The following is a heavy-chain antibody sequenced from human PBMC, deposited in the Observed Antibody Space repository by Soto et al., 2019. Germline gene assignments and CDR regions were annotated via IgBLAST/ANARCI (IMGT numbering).Heavy chain of an antibody. CDR2: ISYDGNNK. V-gene: IGHV3-30-3*01. Sequence: QVQLVESGGGVVQPGRSLRLSCAASGFTFSSYAMHWVRQAPGKGLEWVAVISYDGNNKYYADSVKGPFTSSRDNSKNTLYLQMNSLRAEDTAVYYCAKERYCGSTSCYRRYYYYYGMDVWGQGTTVTVSS. CDR3: AKERYCGSTSCYRRYYYYYGMDV. CDR1: GFTFSSYA. D-gene: IGHD2-2*01. J-gene: IGHJ6*02.